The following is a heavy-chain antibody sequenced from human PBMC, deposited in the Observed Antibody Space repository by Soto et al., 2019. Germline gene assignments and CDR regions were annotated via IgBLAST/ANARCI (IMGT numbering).Heavy chain of an antibody. Sequence: GGSLRLSCAASGFTFSSYAMHWVRQAPGKGLEWVAVISYDGSNKYYADSVKGRFTISRDNSKNTLYLQMNSLRAEDTAVYYCAGDRAYGLWFGNYGMDVWGQGTTVTVSS. CDR3: AGDRAYGLWFGNYGMDV. D-gene: IGHD3-10*01. CDR2: ISYDGSNK. J-gene: IGHJ6*02. CDR1: GFTFSSYA. V-gene: IGHV3-30-3*01.